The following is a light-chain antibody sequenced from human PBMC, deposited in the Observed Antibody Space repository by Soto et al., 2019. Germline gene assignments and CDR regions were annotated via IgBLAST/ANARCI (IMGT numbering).Light chain of an antibody. CDR3: CSYAHTRTSLDV. V-gene: IGLV2-23*01. CDR2: EGS. J-gene: IGLJ1*01. CDR1: SSDVGSYNL. Sequence: QSALTQPASVSGSPGQSVTISCTGTSSDVGSYNLVSWYQQHPGKAPKLMIYEGSKRPSGVSNRFSGSKSGNTASLTISGLQAEDEADYYCCSYAHTRTSLDVFGTGTKLTVL.